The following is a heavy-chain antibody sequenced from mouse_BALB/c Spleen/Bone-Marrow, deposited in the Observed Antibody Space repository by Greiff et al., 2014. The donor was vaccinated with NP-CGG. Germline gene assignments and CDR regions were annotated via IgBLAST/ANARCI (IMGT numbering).Heavy chain of an antibody. CDR2: INPGSGGT. CDR3: ARRYGSYFDY. V-gene: IGHV1-54*01. Sequence: VQLQQSGAELVGPGTSVKVSCKASGYSFTNYLIEWVKQRPGQGLEWIGMINPGSGGTNYNEKFKGKATLTADKSSSTAYMQLSSLTTDDSAVYFCARRYGSYFDYWGQGTTLTVSS. J-gene: IGHJ2*01. D-gene: IGHD1-2*01. CDR1: GYSFTNYL.